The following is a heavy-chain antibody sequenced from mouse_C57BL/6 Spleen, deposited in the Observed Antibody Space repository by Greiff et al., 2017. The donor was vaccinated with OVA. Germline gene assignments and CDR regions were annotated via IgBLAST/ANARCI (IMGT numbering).Heavy chain of an antibody. CDR1: GYSITSGYY. Sequence: EVQLVESGPGLVKPSQSLSLTCSVTGYSITSGYYWNWIRQFPGNKLEWMGYISYDGSNNYNPSLKNRISITRDTSKNQFFLKLNSVTTEDTATYYCARNDYEFDYWGQGTTLTVSS. CDR3: ARNDYEFDY. CDR2: ISYDGSN. V-gene: IGHV3-6*01. D-gene: IGHD2-4*01. J-gene: IGHJ2*01.